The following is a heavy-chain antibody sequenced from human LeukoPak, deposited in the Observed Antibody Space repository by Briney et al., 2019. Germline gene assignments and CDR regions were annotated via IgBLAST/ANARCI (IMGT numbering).Heavy chain of an antibody. CDR3: AREIVGTHKSRFDP. V-gene: IGHV3-7*03. Sequence: QAGGSLRLSCAASGFAFSDSWMTWIRQAPGKGLEWVAFIKGDGSAKKYVDSVKGRFTISRDNAKNSLYLQMNSLRAEDTAVYYCAREIVGTHKSRFDPWGQGTLVTVSS. D-gene: IGHD1-26*01. CDR1: GFAFSDSW. J-gene: IGHJ5*02. CDR2: IKGDGSAK.